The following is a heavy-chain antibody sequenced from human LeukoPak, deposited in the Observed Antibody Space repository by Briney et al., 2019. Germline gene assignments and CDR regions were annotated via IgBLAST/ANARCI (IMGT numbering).Heavy chain of an antibody. J-gene: IGHJ6*03. Sequence: SETLSLTCTVSGGSISSSSYYWGWIRQPPGKELEWIGSIYYSGSTYYNPSLKSRVTISVDTSKNQFSLKLSSVTAADTAVYYCARVSSSVPYYYYYYMDVWGKGTTVTVSS. CDR2: IYYSGST. CDR1: GGSISSSSYY. V-gene: IGHV4-39*01. CDR3: ARVSSSVPYYYYYYMDV. D-gene: IGHD6-6*01.